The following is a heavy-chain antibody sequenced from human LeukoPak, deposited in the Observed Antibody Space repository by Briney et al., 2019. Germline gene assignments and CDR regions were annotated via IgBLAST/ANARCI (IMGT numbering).Heavy chain of an antibody. Sequence: ASVRVSSKAPGYTFTNNFMHWVRQAPGQGLERMGLINPSDDNTAYEQKFQGRVTMTRDMATSTDYMEVSSLRCEDTAVDYCARDNWGGESAWWFDHWGQGTLVTVSS. D-gene: IGHD3-16*01. CDR1: GYTFTNNF. CDR2: INPSDDNT. CDR3: ARDNWGGESAWWFDH. J-gene: IGHJ5*02. V-gene: IGHV1-46*01.